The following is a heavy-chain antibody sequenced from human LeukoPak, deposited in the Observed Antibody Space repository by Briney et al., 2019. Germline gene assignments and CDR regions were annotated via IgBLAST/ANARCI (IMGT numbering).Heavy chain of an antibody. CDR1: GYSISSGYY. D-gene: IGHD3-22*01. J-gene: IGHJ4*02. Sequence: SETLSLTCAVSGYSISSGYYWGWIRQPPGKGLEWIGSIYYSGSTYYNPSLKSRVTISVDTSKNQFSLKLSSVTAADTAVYYCARQRRETYYYDGTGYYYFDYWGQGTLVTVSS. CDR3: ARQRRETYYYDGTGYYYFDY. CDR2: IYYSGST. V-gene: IGHV4-38-2*01.